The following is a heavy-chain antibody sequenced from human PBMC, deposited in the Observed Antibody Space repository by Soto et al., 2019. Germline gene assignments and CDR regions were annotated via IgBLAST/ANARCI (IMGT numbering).Heavy chain of an antibody. D-gene: IGHD3-22*01. V-gene: IGHV3-48*02. CDR3: ARDSSGRQYYGMDV. Sequence: GGSLRLSCTPSGFIFSDYSMNWVRQAPGKGLEWISYITTTSSTMYYADSVKGRFTIPRDNAKNSLYLQMNSLRDEDTAVYYCARDSSGRQYYGMDVWGQGTTVTVSS. CDR2: ITTTSSTM. CDR1: GFIFSDYS. J-gene: IGHJ6*02.